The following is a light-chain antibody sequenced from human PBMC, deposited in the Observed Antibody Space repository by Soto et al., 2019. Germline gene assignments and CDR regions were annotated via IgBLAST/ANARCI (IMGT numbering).Light chain of an antibody. J-gene: IGKJ2*01. CDR2: KAS. CDR1: QSINTW. V-gene: IGKV1-5*03. CDR3: QQYNSHSSYT. Sequence: DIQMTQSPSTLSASVGDRVTITCRASQSINTWLAWYQQKPGKAPKLLIYKASSLGSGVPSRFSGSGSGTEFTRTISSLQPDDCAIYYCQQYNSHSSYTFGQGTKLEIK.